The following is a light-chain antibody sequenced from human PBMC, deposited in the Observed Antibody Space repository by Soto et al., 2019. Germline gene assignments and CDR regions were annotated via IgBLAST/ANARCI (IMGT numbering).Light chain of an antibody. CDR2: AAS. J-gene: IGKJ3*01. Sequence: DLQMTQSPSSLSASVGDRVTITCRASQSISSYLNWYQQKPGQAPKLLIYAASSLQSGVPLRFSGSGSGTDFTLTISSLQPEDFATYYCQQSYGTPLFTFGPGTKVDIK. CDR1: QSISSY. V-gene: IGKV1-39*01. CDR3: QQSYGTPLFT.